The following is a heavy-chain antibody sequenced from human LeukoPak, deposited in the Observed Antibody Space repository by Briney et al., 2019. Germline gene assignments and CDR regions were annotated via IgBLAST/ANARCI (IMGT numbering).Heavy chain of an antibody. CDR2: ISYDGSNK. Sequence: GRSLRLSCAASGFTFSSYAMHWVRQAPGKGLEWVAVISYDGSNKYYADSVKGRFTISRDNSKNTLYLQMNSLRAEDTAVYYCASSGDWGQGTLVTVSS. CDR1: GFTFSSYA. V-gene: IGHV3-30*04. CDR3: ASSGD. J-gene: IGHJ4*02. D-gene: IGHD6-19*01.